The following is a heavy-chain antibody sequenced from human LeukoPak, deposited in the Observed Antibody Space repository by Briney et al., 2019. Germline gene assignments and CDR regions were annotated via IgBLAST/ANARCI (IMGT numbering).Heavy chain of an antibody. D-gene: IGHD3-10*01. CDR3: ARLGDSGGYFDY. J-gene: IGHJ4*02. CDR2: IYHRGST. V-gene: IGHV4-38-2*02. CDR1: GYSISSGYY. Sequence: SETLSLTCSVSGYSISSGYYWGWIRQPPGKGLECIGNIYHRGSTYYSPSLKSRVTITMDASKNHFSLKLSSVTAADTAVYYCARLGDSGGYFDYWGQGTLVTVSS.